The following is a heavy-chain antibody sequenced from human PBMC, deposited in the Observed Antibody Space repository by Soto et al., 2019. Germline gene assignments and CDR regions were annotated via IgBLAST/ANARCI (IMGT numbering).Heavy chain of an antibody. Sequence: GGSLRLSCAASGFTFSSYWMSWVRQAPGKGLEWVANIKQDGSEKYYVDSVKGRFTISRDNAKNSPYLQMNSLRAEDTAVYYCARDQAEMATTPYYYYGMDVWGQGTTVTVSS. J-gene: IGHJ6*02. D-gene: IGHD5-12*01. V-gene: IGHV3-7*05. CDR3: ARDQAEMATTPYYYYGMDV. CDR1: GFTFSSYW. CDR2: IKQDGSEK.